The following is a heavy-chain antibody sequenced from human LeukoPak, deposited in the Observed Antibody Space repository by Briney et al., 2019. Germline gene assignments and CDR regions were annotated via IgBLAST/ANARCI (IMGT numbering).Heavy chain of an antibody. V-gene: IGHV4-34*01. CDR2: INHSGST. CDR3: ARGPELLWFGEITRRIDAFDI. D-gene: IGHD3-10*01. Sequence: PSETLSLTCAVYGGSFSSYYWSWIRQPPEKGLEWIGEINHSGSTNYNPSLKSRVTISVDTSKNQFSLKLSSVTAADTAVYYCARGPELLWFGEITRRIDAFDIWGQGTMVTVSS. CDR1: GGSFSSYY. J-gene: IGHJ3*02.